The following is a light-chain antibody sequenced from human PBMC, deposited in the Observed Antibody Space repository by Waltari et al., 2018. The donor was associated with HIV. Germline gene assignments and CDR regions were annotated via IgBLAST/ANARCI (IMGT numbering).Light chain of an antibody. J-gene: IGLJ3*02. CDR1: RSDVGGYNF. CDR2: EVF. V-gene: IGLV2-14*01. Sequence: SALTQHASVSAAPGPSITISCTGTRSDVGGYNFVSWYQQHTGKAPQLMIYEVFHRPSGGSNRFSGFKSANTAALTISGLQAEDEAYYYCSSYTSSSTWVFGGGTKLTVL. CDR3: SSYTSSSTWV.